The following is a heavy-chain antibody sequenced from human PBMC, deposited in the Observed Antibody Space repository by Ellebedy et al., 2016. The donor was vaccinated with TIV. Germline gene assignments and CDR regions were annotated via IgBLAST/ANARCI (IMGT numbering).Heavy chain of an antibody. D-gene: IGHD4-11*01. CDR1: GYTFTGYY. J-gene: IGHJ6*02. Sequence: ASVKVSXXASGYTFTGYYMHWVRQAPGQGLEWMGWINPNSGGTNYAQKFQGWVTMTRDTSISTAYMELSRLRSDDTAVYYCARDMTTVTTGHYYYYGMDVWGQGTTVTVSS. CDR2: INPNSGGT. CDR3: ARDMTTVTTGHYYYYGMDV. V-gene: IGHV1-2*04.